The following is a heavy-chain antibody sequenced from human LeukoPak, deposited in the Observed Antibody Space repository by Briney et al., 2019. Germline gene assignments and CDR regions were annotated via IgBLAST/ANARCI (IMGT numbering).Heavy chain of an antibody. V-gene: IGHV5-51*03. CDR3: ARRAYSSSSVPVN. CDR1: GYSFTSYY. Sequence: PGESLKISCKGSGYSFTSYYIGWVRQMPGKGLEWMGIIYPSDSDTRYSPSFQGQVTTSADRSISTAYLQWSSLKASDTAIYYCARRAYSSSSVPVNWGQGTLVTVSS. CDR2: IYPSDSDT. D-gene: IGHD6-6*01. J-gene: IGHJ4*02.